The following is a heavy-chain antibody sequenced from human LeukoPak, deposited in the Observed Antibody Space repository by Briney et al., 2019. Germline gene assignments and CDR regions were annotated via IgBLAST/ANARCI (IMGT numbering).Heavy chain of an antibody. D-gene: IGHD6-13*01. CDR1: GFTFDDYG. CDR2: INWNGGST. V-gene: IGHV3-20*01. Sequence: GGSLRLSCAASGFTFDDYGMSWVRQAPGKGLEWVSGINWNGGSTGYADSVKGRFTISRDNAKNSLYLQMNSLRAEDTALYHCARRGKQLVRGSNFDYWGQGTLVTVSS. J-gene: IGHJ4*02. CDR3: ARRGKQLVRGSNFDY.